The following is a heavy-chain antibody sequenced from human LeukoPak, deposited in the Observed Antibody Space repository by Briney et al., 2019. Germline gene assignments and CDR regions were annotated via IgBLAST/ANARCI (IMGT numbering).Heavy chain of an antibody. CDR1: GGTFSSYA. CDR3: ARVPGRDGYKISPVYYYYGMDV. CDR2: ITPIFGIA. D-gene: IGHD5-24*01. V-gene: IGHV1-69*04. Sequence: SVKVSCKASGGTFSSYAISWVRQAPGQGLEWMGRITPIFGIANYAQKFQGRVTITADKSTSTAYMELSSLRSEDTAVYYCARVPGRDGYKISPVYYYYGMDVWGQGTTVTVSS. J-gene: IGHJ6*02.